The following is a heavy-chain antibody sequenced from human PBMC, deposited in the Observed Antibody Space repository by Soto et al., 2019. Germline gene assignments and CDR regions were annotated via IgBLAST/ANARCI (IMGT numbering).Heavy chain of an antibody. CDR3: ARVDTAMVLASYYYGMDV. V-gene: IGHV1-69*06. J-gene: IGHJ6*02. CDR1: GGTFSSYA. D-gene: IGHD5-18*01. Sequence: SVKVSCKASGGTFSSYAISWVRQAPGQGLEWMGGIIPIFGTANYAQKFQGRVTITADKSTSTAYMELSSLRSEDTAVYYCARVDTAMVLASYYYGMDVWGQGTTVTVSS. CDR2: IIPIFGTA.